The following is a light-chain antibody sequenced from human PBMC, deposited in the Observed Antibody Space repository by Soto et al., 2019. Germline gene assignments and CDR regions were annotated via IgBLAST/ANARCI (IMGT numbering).Light chain of an antibody. CDR2: GAS. Sequence: DIQMTQSPSSLSASVGDRVTITCRASQGISHYLAWYQQKPGKVPKLLIYGASTLQSGVPSRFSGSGSGTDFTLTISSLQPEDVATYYCQKYSSAPQTFGQGTRLEIK. CDR3: QKYSSAPQT. J-gene: IGKJ5*01. V-gene: IGKV1-27*01. CDR1: QGISHY.